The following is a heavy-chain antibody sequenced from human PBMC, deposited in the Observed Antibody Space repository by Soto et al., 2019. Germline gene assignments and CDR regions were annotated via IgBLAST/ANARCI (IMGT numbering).Heavy chain of an antibody. J-gene: IGHJ3*02. D-gene: IGHD3-22*01. CDR1: GYSFTSYW. V-gene: IGHV5-51*01. CDR3: ARPHSYYYDSSGYGHAFDI. CDR2: IYPGDSDT. Sequence: PGESLKISCKGSGYSFTSYWIGWVRQMPGKGLEWMGIIYPGDSDTRYSPSFQGQVTISADKSISTAYLQWSSLKASDTAMYYCARPHSYYYDSSGYGHAFDIWGQGTMVTVSS.